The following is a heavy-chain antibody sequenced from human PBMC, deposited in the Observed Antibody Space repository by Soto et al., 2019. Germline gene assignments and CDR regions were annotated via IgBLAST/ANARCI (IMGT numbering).Heavy chain of an antibody. CDR3: AEASNYYDSSGYYLPNWFDP. D-gene: IGHD3-22*01. J-gene: IGHJ5*02. CDR2: MNPNGGNT. CDR1: GYTFTSYD. Sequence: ASVKVSCKASGYTFTSYDINWVRQATGQGLEWMGWMNPNGGNTGYAQKFQGRVTMTEDTSTDTAYMELSSLRSEDTAVYYCAEASNYYDSSGYYLPNWFDPWGQGTLVTVSS. V-gene: IGHV1-8*01.